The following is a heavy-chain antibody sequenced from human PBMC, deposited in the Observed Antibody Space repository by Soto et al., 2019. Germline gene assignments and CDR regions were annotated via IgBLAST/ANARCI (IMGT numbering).Heavy chain of an antibody. CDR1: GYTFTTYA. CDR2: INTGNGNT. CDR3: ARDSSAGANFASPPYYGMEG. D-gene: IGHD3-3*01. Sequence: ASVKVSCKASGYTFTTYAMHWVGQAPGQRLEWMGWINTGNGNTKYSQKFQGRVTITRDTSATSASTVYMEVSSLRSEDTAIYYCARDSSAGANFASPPYYGMEGLGQGTMDMVYS. V-gene: IGHV1-3*04. J-gene: IGHJ6*02.